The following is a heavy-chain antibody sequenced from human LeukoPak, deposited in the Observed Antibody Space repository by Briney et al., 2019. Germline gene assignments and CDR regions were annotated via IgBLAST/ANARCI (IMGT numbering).Heavy chain of an antibody. V-gene: IGHV5-51*01. D-gene: IGHD3-22*01. Sequence: GESLQISCKGSGYSFTSYWIGWVRQMPGKGLEWMGIIYPGDSDTRYSPSFQGQVTISADKSISTAYLQWSSLKASDTAMYYCARHANYYDSSGYYLFDYWGQGTLVTVSS. CDR2: IYPGDSDT. J-gene: IGHJ4*02. CDR3: ARHANYYDSSGYYLFDY. CDR1: GYSFTSYW.